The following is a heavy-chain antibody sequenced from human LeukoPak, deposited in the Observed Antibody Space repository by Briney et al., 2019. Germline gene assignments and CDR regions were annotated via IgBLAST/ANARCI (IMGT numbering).Heavy chain of an antibody. D-gene: IGHD3-16*01. CDR3: ATWGLHFDI. Sequence: ASVKVSCEASGYTFTGYYMHWLRQAPGQGPEWMGIINPRGGSTDYAQKFQGRVTMTSDTSINTAYMELSSLTSDDTAVYFCATWGLHFDIWGQGTMVTVAS. J-gene: IGHJ3*02. CDR1: GYTFTGYY. V-gene: IGHV1-46*01. CDR2: INPRGGST.